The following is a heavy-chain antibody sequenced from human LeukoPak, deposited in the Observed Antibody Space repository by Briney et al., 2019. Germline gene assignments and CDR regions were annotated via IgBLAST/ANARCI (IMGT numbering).Heavy chain of an antibody. CDR2: ISSSSSYI. J-gene: IGHJ6*04. V-gene: IGHV3-21*01. CDR1: GFTFSSYS. D-gene: IGHD1-1*01. Sequence: GGSLRLSCAASGFTFSSYSMNWVRQAPGKGLEWVSSISSSSSYIYYAGSVKGRFTISRDNAKNSLYLQMNSLRAEDTAVYYCARRTDSEVWGKGTTVTVSS. CDR3: ARRTDSEV.